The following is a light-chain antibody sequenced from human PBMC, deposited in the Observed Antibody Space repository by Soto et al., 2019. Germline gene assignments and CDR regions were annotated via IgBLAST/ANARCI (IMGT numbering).Light chain of an antibody. Sequence: EIVLTQSPGTLTLSPGERTTLSCRASPSASRSCLAWYHPTPGQAPRLLIYGASTRATGVPDRFSGSASGTDFALTSTRLEPEDSAGFYCQQYGGPPWTFGQGTKVDNK. J-gene: IGKJ1*01. V-gene: IGKV3-20*01. CDR3: QQYGGPPWT. CDR1: PSASRSC. CDR2: GAS.